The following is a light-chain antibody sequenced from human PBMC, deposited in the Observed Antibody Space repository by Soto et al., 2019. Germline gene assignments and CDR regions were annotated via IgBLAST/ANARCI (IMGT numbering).Light chain of an antibody. V-gene: IGKV3-11*01. J-gene: IGKJ4*01. CDR2: DAS. CDR3: QQRREWPLT. CDR1: QSVSSY. Sequence: EIVLTQSPATLSLSPGERATLSCRASQSVSSYLAWYQQKAGQAPRLLIYDASNRATGIPARFSGSGSGTDFTLTISSLEPEDSAVYYCQQRREWPLTFGGGTKVDIK.